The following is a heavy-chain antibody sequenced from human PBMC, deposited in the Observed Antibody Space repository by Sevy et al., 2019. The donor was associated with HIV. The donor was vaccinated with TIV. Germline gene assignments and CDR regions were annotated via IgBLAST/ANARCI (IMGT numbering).Heavy chain of an antibody. CDR2: IKQDGSEK. Sequence: GGSLRLSCAASGFTFSSYWMSWVRQAPGKGLEWVANIKQDGSEKYYVDSVKGRFTISRDNAKNSLYLQMNSLRAEETAVYYCARDYPNNYYDSSGTNYYYGMDVWGQGTTVTVSS. D-gene: IGHD3-22*01. CDR3: ARDYPNNYYDSSGTNYYYGMDV. V-gene: IGHV3-7*01. J-gene: IGHJ6*02. CDR1: GFTFSSYW.